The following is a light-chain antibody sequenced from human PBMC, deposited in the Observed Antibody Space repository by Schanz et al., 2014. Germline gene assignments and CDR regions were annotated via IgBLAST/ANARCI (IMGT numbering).Light chain of an antibody. J-gene: IGLJ3*02. CDR1: SSDVGGYNY. V-gene: IGLV2-14*03. CDR2: DVS. Sequence: QSALTQPASVSGSPGQSITISCTGTSSDVGGYNYVSWYQQHPGKAPKLIIYDVSNRPSGVYNRFSGSKSGNTASLTISGLQAEDEADYYCSSYTSSSTLGVFGGGTKLTVL. CDR3: SSYTSSSTLGV.